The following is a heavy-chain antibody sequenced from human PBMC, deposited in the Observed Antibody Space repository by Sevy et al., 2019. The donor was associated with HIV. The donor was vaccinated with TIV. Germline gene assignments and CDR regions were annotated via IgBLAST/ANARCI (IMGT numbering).Heavy chain of an antibody. CDR3: AKDFTGYNGLDV. D-gene: IGHD3-9*01. CDR1: GISFTTSG. CDR2: ISYHGRDK. Sequence: GGSLRLSCRVSGISFTTSGMHWVRQAPGKGLEWVAVISYHGRDKFYAESVKGRSNISRDNSKNMVYLQIDSLRPVDTAVYYCAKDFTGYNGLDVWGQGTMVTVSS. J-gene: IGHJ6*02. V-gene: IGHV3-30*18.